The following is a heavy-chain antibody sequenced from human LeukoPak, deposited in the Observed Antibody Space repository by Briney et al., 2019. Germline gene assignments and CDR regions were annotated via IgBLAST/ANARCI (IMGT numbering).Heavy chain of an antibody. Sequence: GGSLRLSCAASGFTFSSYAMSWVRQAPGKGLEWVSSISSSSSYIYYADSVKGRFTISRDNAKNSLYLQMNSLRAEDTAVYYCARGIAVAANYFDYWGQGTLVTVSS. CDR3: ARGIAVAANYFDY. CDR2: ISSSSSYI. CDR1: GFTFSSYA. D-gene: IGHD6-19*01. V-gene: IGHV3-21*01. J-gene: IGHJ4*02.